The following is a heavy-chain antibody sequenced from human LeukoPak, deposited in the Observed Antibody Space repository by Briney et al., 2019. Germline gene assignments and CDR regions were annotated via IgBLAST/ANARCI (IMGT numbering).Heavy chain of an antibody. Sequence: ASVKVSCKASGYTSTGYYMHWVRQGPGQGLEWMGWINPNSGGTNYAQKFQGWVTMTRDTSISTAYMELSRLRSDDTAVYYCAREGVGATTELDYWGQGTLVTASS. CDR3: AREGVGATTELDY. CDR1: GYTSTGYY. V-gene: IGHV1-2*04. D-gene: IGHD1-26*01. CDR2: INPNSGGT. J-gene: IGHJ4*02.